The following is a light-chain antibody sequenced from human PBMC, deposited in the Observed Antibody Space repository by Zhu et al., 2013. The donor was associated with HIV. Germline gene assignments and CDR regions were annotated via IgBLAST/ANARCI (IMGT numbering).Light chain of an antibody. CDR1: NIGNKN. J-gene: IGLJ1*01. CDR3: AAYDDSLSGYV. CDR2: EDS. V-gene: IGLV3-21*03. Sequence: SYELTQPPSVSVAPGKTARITCGGDNIGNKNVHWYQHKAGQAPVLVVYEDSARPSGIPERFSGSNSGNTATLTITGAQAEDGADYYCAAYDDSLSGYVFGTGAKVTVL.